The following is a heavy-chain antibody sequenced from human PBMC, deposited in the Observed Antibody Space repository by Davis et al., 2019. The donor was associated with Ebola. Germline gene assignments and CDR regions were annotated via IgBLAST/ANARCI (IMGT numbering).Heavy chain of an antibody. Sequence: GGSLRLSCAASGFTFSSYAMSWVRQAPGKGLEWVSAISGSGGSTYYADSVKGRFTISRDNSKNTLYLQMNSLRAEDTAVYYCAKDRYCTGGVCYTVNGRDAFDIWGQGTMVTVSS. V-gene: IGHV3-23*01. CDR1: GFTFSSYA. CDR2: ISGSGGST. CDR3: AKDRYCTGGVCYTVNGRDAFDI. D-gene: IGHD2-8*02. J-gene: IGHJ3*02.